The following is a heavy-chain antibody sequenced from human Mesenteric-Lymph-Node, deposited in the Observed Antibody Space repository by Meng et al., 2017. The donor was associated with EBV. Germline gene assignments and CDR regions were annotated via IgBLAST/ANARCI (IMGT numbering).Heavy chain of an antibody. Sequence: QLRLRESGSGLVKPSQTLSLTCAVSGGSISSGGYSWSWIRQPPGKGLEWIGYIYHSGSTYYNPSLKSRVTISVDRSKNQFSLKLSSVTAADTAVYYCARCIAAAGTSWFDPWGQGTLVTVTS. J-gene: IGHJ5*02. CDR3: ARCIAAAGTSWFDP. V-gene: IGHV4-30-2*01. D-gene: IGHD6-13*01. CDR1: GGSISSGGYS. CDR2: IYHSGST.